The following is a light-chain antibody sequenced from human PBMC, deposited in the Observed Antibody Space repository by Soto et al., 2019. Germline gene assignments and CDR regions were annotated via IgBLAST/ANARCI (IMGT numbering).Light chain of an antibody. Sequence: EIVLTQSPGTLSLSPGERATLSCRASQSVRSNYLAWYQQKPGQAPRLLIYGASSRATGIPDRFSGSGSGTDFTLTISRLEPEDFAVYYCQHRRNWWTFGQGTKVDI. V-gene: IGKV3D-20*02. CDR2: GAS. CDR1: QSVRSNY. CDR3: QHRRNWWT. J-gene: IGKJ1*01.